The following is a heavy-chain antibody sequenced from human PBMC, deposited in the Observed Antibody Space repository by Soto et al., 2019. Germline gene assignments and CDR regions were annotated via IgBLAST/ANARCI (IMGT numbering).Heavy chain of an antibody. CDR2: IYHSGST. V-gene: IGHV4-39*07. CDR3: ARDSAMVPSVFDY. CDR1: GGSISSSSYY. J-gene: IGHJ4*02. Sequence: SETLSLTCTVSGGSISSSSYYRGWIRQPPGKGLEWIGSIYHSGSTYYNPSLKSRVTISVDKSKNQFSLKLSSVTAADTAVYYCARDSAMVPSVFDYWGQGTLVTVSS. D-gene: IGHD5-18*01.